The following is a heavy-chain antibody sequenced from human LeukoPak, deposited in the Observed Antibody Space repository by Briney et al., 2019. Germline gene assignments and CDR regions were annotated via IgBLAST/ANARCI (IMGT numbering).Heavy chain of an antibody. CDR3: AREGGSPPYDAFDI. V-gene: IGHV4-61*02. Sequence: SETLSLTCTVSGGSISSGSYYWSWIRQPAGKGLEWIGRIYTSGSTNYNPSLKSRVTISVDTSKNQFSLKLSSVTAADTAVYYCAREGGSPPYDAFDIWGQGTMVTVSS. CDR1: GGSISSGSYY. D-gene: IGHD3-16*01. J-gene: IGHJ3*02. CDR2: IYTSGST.